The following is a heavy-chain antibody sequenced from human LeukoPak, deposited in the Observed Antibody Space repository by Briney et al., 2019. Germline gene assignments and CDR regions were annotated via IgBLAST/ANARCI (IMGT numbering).Heavy chain of an antibody. J-gene: IGHJ4*02. CDR2: ISWNSGSI. Sequence: LSLTCTVSGGSISSYYWSWIRQPPGKGLEWVSGISWNSGSIGYADSVKGRFTISRDNAKNSLYLQMNSLRAEDTALYYCAKDPGIRSRVKYYFDYWGQGTLVTVSS. CDR3: AKDPGIRSRVKYYFDY. CDR1: GGSISSYY. D-gene: IGHD2-2*01. V-gene: IGHV3-9*01.